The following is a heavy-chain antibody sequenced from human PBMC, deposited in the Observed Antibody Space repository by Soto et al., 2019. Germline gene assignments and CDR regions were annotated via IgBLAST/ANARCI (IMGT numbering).Heavy chain of an antibody. CDR3: ARDPSQDYYDSSGYYPFDY. D-gene: IGHD3-22*01. V-gene: IGHV3-21*01. J-gene: IGHJ4*02. Sequence: PGGSLRLSCAASGFTFSSYSMNWVRQAPGKGLEWVSSISSSGSYIYYADSVKGRFTISRDNAKNSLYLQMNSLRAEDTAVYYCARDPSQDYYDSSGYYPFDYWGQGTLVTVSS. CDR2: ISSSGSYI. CDR1: GFTFSSYS.